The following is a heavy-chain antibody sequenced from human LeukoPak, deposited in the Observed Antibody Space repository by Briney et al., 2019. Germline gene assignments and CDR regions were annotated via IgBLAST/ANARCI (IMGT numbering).Heavy chain of an antibody. D-gene: IGHD3-22*01. CDR1: GFTFSSYA. Sequence: GGSLRLSCAASGFTFSSYAMSWVRQAPGKGLEWVSAISGSGGSTYYADSVKGRFTISRDNSKNTLYLQMNSLRAEDTAVYYCAKVSNGGDYDSSGYFDYWGQGTLVTVSS. CDR2: ISGSGGST. V-gene: IGHV3-23*01. CDR3: AKVSNGGDYDSSGYFDY. J-gene: IGHJ4*02.